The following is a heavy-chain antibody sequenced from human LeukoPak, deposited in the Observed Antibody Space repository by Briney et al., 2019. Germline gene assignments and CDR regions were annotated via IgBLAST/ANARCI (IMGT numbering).Heavy chain of an antibody. V-gene: IGHV4-30-4*01. Sequence: SETLSLTCTVSGGSISSGDYYWSWIRQPPGKGLEWFGYIYYSGSTYYNPSLKSRVTISVDTSKNQFSLKLSSVTAADTAVYYCAREISATGDVSDYFDYWGQGTLVTVSS. D-gene: IGHD7-27*01. CDR2: IYYSGST. CDR1: GGSISSGDYY. J-gene: IGHJ4*02. CDR3: AREISATGDVSDYFDY.